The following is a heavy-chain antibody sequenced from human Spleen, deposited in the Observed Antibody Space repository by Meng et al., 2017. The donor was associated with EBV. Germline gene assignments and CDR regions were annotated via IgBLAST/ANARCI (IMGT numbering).Heavy chain of an antibody. CDR3: SRDLVGSDDV. CDR1: GFRFSRYW. Sequence: LVESGGGLFQLGGALKLSCAASGFRFSRYWMHGVRQVPGKGLIWVARTNEDGGITNYADSVKGRFTISRDNTKNTLYLHMTSLRVEDTAVYFCSRDLVGSDDVWGQGTLVTVSS. D-gene: IGHD5-24*01. V-gene: IGHV3-74*01. CDR2: TNEDGGIT. J-gene: IGHJ4*02.